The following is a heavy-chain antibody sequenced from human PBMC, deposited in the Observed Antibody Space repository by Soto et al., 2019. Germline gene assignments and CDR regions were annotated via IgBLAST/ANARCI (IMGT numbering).Heavy chain of an antibody. Sequence: QVQLQESGPGLVKPSETLSLTCTVSGGSISSYYWSWIRQPPGKGLEWIGYIYYSGSTNYNPSLKSRVTISVDTSKNQFSLKLSSVTAADTAVYYCAREGRMVTTWGGKTGMDVWGQGTTVTVSS. D-gene: IGHD4-17*01. V-gene: IGHV4-59*01. CDR2: IYYSGST. J-gene: IGHJ6*02. CDR3: AREGRMVTTWGGKTGMDV. CDR1: GGSISSYY.